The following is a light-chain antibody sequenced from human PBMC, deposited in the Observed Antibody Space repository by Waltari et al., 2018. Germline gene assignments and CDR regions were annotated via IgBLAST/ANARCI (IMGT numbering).Light chain of an antibody. J-gene: IGKJ3*01. CDR2: DAS. CDR1: QDISNY. Sequence: DIQMTQSPSSLSASVGDRVTITCQAIQDISNYLNWYQQKPGKAPKLLIYDASNLETGVPSRFSGSGSGTDFTFTISSLQPEDIATYYCQQYDNLPFTFGPGTKVDIK. V-gene: IGKV1-33*01. CDR3: QQYDNLPFT.